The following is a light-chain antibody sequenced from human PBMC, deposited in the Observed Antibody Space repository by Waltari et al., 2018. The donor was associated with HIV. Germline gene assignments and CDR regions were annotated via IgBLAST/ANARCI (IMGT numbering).Light chain of an antibody. CDR1: QDVGTW. V-gene: IGKV1-12*01. J-gene: IGKJ2*01. Sequence: DIQMTQSPSSVSASVGDRVTITCRATQDVGTWLAWYQQRPGKAPYLLSYAASHLKSGVPTRFSGSGSGTEVTLTISRLQPEDFATYYWHQANTFPYTFGQGTKLEMK. CDR2: AAS. CDR3: HQANTFPYT.